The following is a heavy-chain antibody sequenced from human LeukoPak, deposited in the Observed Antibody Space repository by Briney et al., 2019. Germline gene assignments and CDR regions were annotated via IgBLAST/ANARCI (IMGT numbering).Heavy chain of an antibody. D-gene: IGHD3-16*01. Sequence: GGSLRLSCAASGFIFNSYWMNWLRQAPGKGLEWVANVDQDGSEKYYVGSVKGRFAISRDNAKNSLYLQMNSLRVEDTAVYYCARGWASSRRKAFDIWGQGTMVTVSS. J-gene: IGHJ3*02. CDR3: ARGWASSRRKAFDI. CDR2: VDQDGSEK. V-gene: IGHV3-7*03. CDR1: GFIFNSYW.